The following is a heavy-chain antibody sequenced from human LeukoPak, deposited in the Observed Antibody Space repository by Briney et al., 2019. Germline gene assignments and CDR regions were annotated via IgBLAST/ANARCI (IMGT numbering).Heavy chain of an antibody. CDR2: INPNSGGT. Sequence: ASVKVSCKSSGYTFTGYYMHWVRQAPGQGLEWMGRINPNSGGTNYAQKFQGRVTMIRDTSISTAYMELSRLRSDDTAVYYCAREALWFGEFSDYWGQGTLVTVSS. J-gene: IGHJ4*02. CDR1: GYTFTGYY. D-gene: IGHD3-10*01. CDR3: AREALWFGEFSDY. V-gene: IGHV1-2*06.